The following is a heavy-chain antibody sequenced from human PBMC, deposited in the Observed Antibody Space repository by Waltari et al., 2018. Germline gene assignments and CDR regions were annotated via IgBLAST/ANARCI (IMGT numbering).Heavy chain of an antibody. CDR1: GGSISSYY. CDR2: FYTSGGT. V-gene: IGHV4-4*07. Sequence: QVQLQDSGPGLVKPSETLSLTCTVSGGSISSYYWTWIRQSAGKGLEWIGRFYTSGGTKYNPSFQSRVTLSVDTSKNQFSLKLNSVTAADTAVYYCARGQWSRGYYYNIDVWGKGTTVTVSS. CDR3: ARGQWSRGYYYNIDV. J-gene: IGHJ6*03. D-gene: IGHD2-15*01.